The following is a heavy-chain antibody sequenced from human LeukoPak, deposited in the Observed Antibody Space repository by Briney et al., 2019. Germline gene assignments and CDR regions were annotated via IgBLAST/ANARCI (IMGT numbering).Heavy chain of an antibody. CDR2: MNPNSGNT. CDR1: GYTFTSYD. J-gene: IGHJ4*02. D-gene: IGHD5-12*01. Sequence: ASVKVSCKASGYTFTSYDINWVRQATGQGLEWMGWMNPNSGNTGYAQKFQGRVTMTRNTSISTAYMELSSLRSEDTAVCYCARAHSGYDSPLDYWGQGTLVTVSS. V-gene: IGHV1-8*01. CDR3: ARAHSGYDSPLDY.